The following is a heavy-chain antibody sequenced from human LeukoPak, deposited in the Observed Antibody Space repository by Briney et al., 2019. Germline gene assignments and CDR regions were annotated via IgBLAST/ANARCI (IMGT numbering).Heavy chain of an antibody. CDR1: GFTFSDYY. D-gene: IGHD1-14*01. CDR3: ARDVRNHDAFDI. J-gene: IGHJ3*02. Sequence: PGGSLRLSRAASGFTFSDYYMSWIRQAPGKGLEWVSYISSSGSTIYYADSVKGRFTISRDDAKNSLYLQMNSLRAEDTAVYYCARDVRNHDAFDIWGQGTMVTVSS. V-gene: IGHV3-11*04. CDR2: ISSSGSTI.